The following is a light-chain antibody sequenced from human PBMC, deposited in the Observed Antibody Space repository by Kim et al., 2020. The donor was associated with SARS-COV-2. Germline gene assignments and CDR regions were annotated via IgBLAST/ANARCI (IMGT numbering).Light chain of an antibody. V-gene: IGKV3-20*01. J-gene: IGKJ2*01. CDR3: QQYGGSPPRLT. CDR2: GAS. Sequence: EVVLTQSPGTLSFSPGETATLSCRASQSVSSRYLAWYRHKPGQAPRLLIYGASSRATGIPDRISGSGSGTDFTLTISRVEPEDFAVYYCQQYGGSPPRLTVGQGTKLEI. CDR1: QSVSSRY.